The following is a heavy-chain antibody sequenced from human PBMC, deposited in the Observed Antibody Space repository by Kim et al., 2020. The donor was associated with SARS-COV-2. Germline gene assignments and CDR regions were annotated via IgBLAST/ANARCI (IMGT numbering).Heavy chain of an antibody. D-gene: IGHD3-10*01. CDR2: ISGSGGST. Sequence: GGSMRLSCAASGFTFSSYAMSWVRQAPGKGLEWVSAISGSGGSTYYADSVKGRFTISRDNSKNTLYLQMNSLRAEDTAVYYCAKGRTMVRGVVENWFDPWGQGTLVTVSS. V-gene: IGHV3-23*01. J-gene: IGHJ5*02. CDR3: AKGRTMVRGVVENWFDP. CDR1: GFTFSSYA.